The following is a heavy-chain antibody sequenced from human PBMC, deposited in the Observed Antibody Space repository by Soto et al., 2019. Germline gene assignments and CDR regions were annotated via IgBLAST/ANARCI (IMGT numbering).Heavy chain of an antibody. J-gene: IGHJ6*03. CDR2: IYYSGST. Sequence: PSETLSLTCTVSGGSISSYYWSWIRQPPGKGLEWIGYIYYSGSTNYNPSLKSRVTISVDTSKNQFSLKLSSVTAADTAVYYCARSTEDIYYYYYMDVWGEGTTVTVSS. V-gene: IGHV4-59*08. CDR1: GGSISSYY. CDR3: ARSTEDIYYYYYMDV.